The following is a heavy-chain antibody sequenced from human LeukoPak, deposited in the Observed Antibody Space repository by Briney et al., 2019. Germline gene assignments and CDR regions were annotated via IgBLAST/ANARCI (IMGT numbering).Heavy chain of an antibody. V-gene: IGHV3-21*01. CDR2: ISSSSNNI. Sequence: GGSLRLSCAASGFTFSNAWMSWVRQAPGKGLEWVSSISSSSNNIYYADSVKGRFTISRDNGKNSLYLLMNSLRAEDTAVYYCVYGGGYFQHWGQGTLVTVSS. D-gene: IGHD4-23*01. J-gene: IGHJ1*01. CDR1: GFTFSNAW. CDR3: VYGGGYFQH.